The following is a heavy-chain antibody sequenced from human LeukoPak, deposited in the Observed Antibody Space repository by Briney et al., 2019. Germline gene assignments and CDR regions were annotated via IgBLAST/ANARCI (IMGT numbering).Heavy chain of an antibody. CDR3: ARDGGYSSGWYLYYFDY. Sequence: ASVKVSCKASGGTFSSYAISWVRQAPGQGLEWMGGIIPIFGTANYAQKFQGRVTITADESTSTAYMELSSLRSEDTAVYYCARDGGYSSGWYLYYFDYWGQGTLVTVSS. V-gene: IGHV1-69*13. J-gene: IGHJ4*02. CDR1: GGTFSSYA. D-gene: IGHD6-19*01. CDR2: IIPIFGTA.